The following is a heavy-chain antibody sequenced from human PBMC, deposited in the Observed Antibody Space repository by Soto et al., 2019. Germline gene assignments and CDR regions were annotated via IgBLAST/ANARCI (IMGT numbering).Heavy chain of an antibody. Sequence: EVQLAESGGGMVQPGGSLRLSCVASGFTFSSYDMHWVRQAPGKGLEYVSSISSNGGTTYYGNSVQGRFTISRDNSKNTLYLQMGSLRAEDMAVYYCVRRVSGNYYYWGQGTLVTVSS. V-gene: IGHV3-64*01. CDR2: ISSNGGTT. J-gene: IGHJ4*02. CDR3: VRRVSGNYYY. D-gene: IGHD1-7*01. CDR1: GFTFSSYD.